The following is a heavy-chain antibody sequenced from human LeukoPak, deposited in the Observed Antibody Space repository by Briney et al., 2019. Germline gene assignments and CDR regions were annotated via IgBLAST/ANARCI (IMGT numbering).Heavy chain of an antibody. CDR3: ASSKGLAGAFDI. V-gene: IGHV4-39*01. J-gene: IGHJ3*02. Sequence: PSETLSLTCTVSGGSISSSRYYWGWNRQPPGKGLEWIGSIYYSGSAYYNPSLKSRVTISVDTSKNQFSLKLSSVTAADTAVYYCASSKGLAGAFDIWGQGTMVTVSS. D-gene: IGHD5-12*01. CDR1: GGSISSSRYY. CDR2: IYYSGSA.